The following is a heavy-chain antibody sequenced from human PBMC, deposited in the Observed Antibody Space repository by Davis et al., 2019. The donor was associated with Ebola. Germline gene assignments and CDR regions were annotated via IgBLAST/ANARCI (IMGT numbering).Heavy chain of an antibody. CDR1: GYTFTRFG. J-gene: IGHJ5*02. V-gene: IGHV1-18*01. CDR2: ISAYNGNT. Sequence: AASVKVSCKASGYTFTRFGISWVRQAPGQGLEWMGWISAYNGNTNYAQKLQGRVTMTTDTSTNTAYMELRSLRSDDTAVYYCARVISMIVEGWSDPWGQGTLVTVSS. D-gene: IGHD3-22*01. CDR3: ARVISMIVEGWSDP.